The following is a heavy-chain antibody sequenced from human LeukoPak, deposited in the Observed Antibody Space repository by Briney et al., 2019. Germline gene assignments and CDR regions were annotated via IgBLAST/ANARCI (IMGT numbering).Heavy chain of an antibody. V-gene: IGHV6-1*01. CDR3: ARDTCSSPSCFLWDAFDI. Sequence: SQTLSLTCAISGDSVSSNSAAWNWIRQSSSRGLEWLGRTYYRSKWYNDYAVSVKSRITINPDTSKNQFSLQLNSVTPEDTAVYYCARDTCSSPSCFLWDAFDIWGQGTMVTVSS. D-gene: IGHD2-2*01. J-gene: IGHJ3*02. CDR1: GDSVSSNSAA. CDR2: TYYRSKWYN.